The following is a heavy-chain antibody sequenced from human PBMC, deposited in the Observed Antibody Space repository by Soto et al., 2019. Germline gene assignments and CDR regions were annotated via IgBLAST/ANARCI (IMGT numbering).Heavy chain of an antibody. V-gene: IGHV3-30*18. CDR2: ISYDGSNK. D-gene: IGHD3-9*01. J-gene: IGHJ6*02. CDR3: AKAGLSYYDILTGPPGYGMDV. Sequence: GGSLRLSCAASGFTSSSYGMHWVRQAPGKGLEWVAVISYDGSNKYYADSVKGRFTISRDNSKNTLYLQMNSLRAEDTAVYYCAKAGLSYYDILTGPPGYGMDVWGQGTTVTVSS. CDR1: GFTSSSYG.